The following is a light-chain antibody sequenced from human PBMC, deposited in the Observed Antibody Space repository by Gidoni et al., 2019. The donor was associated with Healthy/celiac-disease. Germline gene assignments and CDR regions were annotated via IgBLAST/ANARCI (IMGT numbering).Light chain of an antibody. V-gene: IGLV2-14*01. J-gene: IGLJ1*01. CDR2: EVS. CDR3: SSYTSSSTLI. Sequence: GSPGQSITISCTGTSSDVGGYNYVSWYQQHPGKAPKLMIYEVSNRPSGVSNRFSGSKSGNTASLTISGLQAEDEADYYCSSYTSSSTLIFGTGTKVTVL. CDR1: SSDVGGYNY.